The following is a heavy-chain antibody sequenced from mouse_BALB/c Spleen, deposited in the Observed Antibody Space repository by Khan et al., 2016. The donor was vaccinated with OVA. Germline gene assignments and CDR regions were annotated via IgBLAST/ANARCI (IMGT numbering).Heavy chain of an antibody. Sequence: VQGVESGPGLVAPSQSLSITCTVSAFSLSRYNIHWVRQPPGKGLEWLGMIWGGGGTDYNSTLKSRLNITKDNSKSQVFLKMNSLQTDDTAMYYCARAYYRYDGYYAMDYWGQGTSVTVSS. J-gene: IGHJ4*01. CDR1: AFSLSRYN. CDR2: IWGGGGT. CDR3: ARAYYRYDGYYAMDY. V-gene: IGHV2-6-4*01. D-gene: IGHD2-14*01.